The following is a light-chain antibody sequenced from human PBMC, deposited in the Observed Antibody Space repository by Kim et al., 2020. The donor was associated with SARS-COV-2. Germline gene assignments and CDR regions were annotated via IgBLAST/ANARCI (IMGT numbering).Light chain of an antibody. CDR3: MQGTYWPFT. Sequence: DVVMTQSPLSLPVTLGQPASISCRSSQSLVYSDGNTYLNWFQQRPGQSPRRLIYQVSKRDSGVPDRISGSGSGTDFTLKISRVEAEDVGLYYCMQGTYWPFTFGQGPKLEI. J-gene: IGKJ2*01. CDR2: QVS. V-gene: IGKV2-30*01. CDR1: QSLVYSDGNTY.